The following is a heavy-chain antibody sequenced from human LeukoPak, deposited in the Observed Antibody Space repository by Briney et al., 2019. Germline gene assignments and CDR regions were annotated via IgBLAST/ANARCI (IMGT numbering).Heavy chain of an antibody. V-gene: IGHV3-23*01. CDR2: IIGSSGST. CDR3: AKGAYDYIEIAYFDY. J-gene: IGHJ4*02. Sequence: PGGSLRLSCVASGFSFNNYAMNWVRQAPGKGLEWVSLIIGSSGSTFYADSVKGRFTISRDKSKNTLYLQMNSLRAEDTAVYYCAKGAYDYIEIAYFDYWGQGSLVTASS. CDR1: GFSFNNYA. D-gene: IGHD5-12*01.